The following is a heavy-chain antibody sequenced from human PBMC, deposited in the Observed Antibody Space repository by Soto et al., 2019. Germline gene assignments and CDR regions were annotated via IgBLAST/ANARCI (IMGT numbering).Heavy chain of an antibody. D-gene: IGHD2-2*02. J-gene: IGHJ3*02. V-gene: IGHV3-9*01. CDR3: AKMSPDIVVVPAAIIGAFDI. Sequence: PGWSLRLSCAASGFTVDDYAMHWVRQAPGKGLEWVSGISWNSGSIGYADSVKGRFTISRDNAKNSLYLQMNSLRAEDTALYYCAKMSPDIVVVPAAIIGAFDIWGQGTMVTVSS. CDR1: GFTVDDYA. CDR2: ISWNSGSI.